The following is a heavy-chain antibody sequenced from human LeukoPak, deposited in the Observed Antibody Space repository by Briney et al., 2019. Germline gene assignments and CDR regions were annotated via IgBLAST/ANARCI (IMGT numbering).Heavy chain of an antibody. D-gene: IGHD4-11*01. V-gene: IGHV3-53*01. Sequence: PGGSLRLSCAASGFTFSNYAMSWVRQAPGKGLEWVSVIYSGGSTYYTDSVKGRFTISRDNSKNTLYLQINSLRTEDTAVYYCARVGYGNYVSHWGQGTLVTVSS. J-gene: IGHJ4*02. CDR2: IYSGGST. CDR3: ARVGYGNYVSH. CDR1: GFTFSNYA.